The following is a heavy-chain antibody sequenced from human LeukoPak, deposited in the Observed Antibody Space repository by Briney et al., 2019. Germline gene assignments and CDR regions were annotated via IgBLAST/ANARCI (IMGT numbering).Heavy chain of an antibody. CDR2: ISSSGSTI. V-gene: IGHV3-48*03. J-gene: IGHJ4*02. CDR3: ARDTPTTVSFDY. CDR1: GFTFSSYE. Sequence: GGSLRLSCAASGFTFSSYEMNWVRQAPGKGLEWVSYISSSGSTIYYADSVKGRFTISRDNAKNSLYLQMNSLRAEDTAVYYCARDTPTTVSFDYWGQGTLVTVSS. D-gene: IGHD4-17*01.